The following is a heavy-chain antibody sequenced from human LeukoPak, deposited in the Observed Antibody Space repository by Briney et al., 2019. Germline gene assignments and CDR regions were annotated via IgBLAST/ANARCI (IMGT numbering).Heavy chain of an antibody. Sequence: GGSLRLSCVASGFTFSSYSFNWVRQAPGKGLEWVSYISVGGRIMSYADSVKGRFTISRDNSKNTLFLQMNSLRVEDTAPYYCAKSVAIYFYYGLDVWGQGTTVTVSS. V-gene: IGHV3-23*01. CDR2: ISVGGRIM. CDR1: GFTFSSYS. D-gene: IGHD3-3*01. J-gene: IGHJ6*02. CDR3: AKSVAIYFYYGLDV.